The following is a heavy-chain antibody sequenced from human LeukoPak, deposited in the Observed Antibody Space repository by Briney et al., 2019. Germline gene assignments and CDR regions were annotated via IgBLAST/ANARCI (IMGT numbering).Heavy chain of an antibody. CDR1: GYSFTSYD. Sequence: GASVKVSCKASGYSFTSYDINWVRQATGQGLEWLGWMNPNSGYTGYAQKFQGRVTMTRDTSISTAYMELGSLRSEDTAVYYCARVVGAIDYWGQGTLVTVSS. V-gene: IGHV1-8*01. J-gene: IGHJ4*02. CDR3: ARVVGAIDY. CDR2: MNPNSGYT. D-gene: IGHD1-26*01.